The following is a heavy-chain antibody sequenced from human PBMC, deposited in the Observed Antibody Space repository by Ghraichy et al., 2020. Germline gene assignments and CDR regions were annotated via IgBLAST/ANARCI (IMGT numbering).Heavy chain of an antibody. CDR2: IYPTEST. CDR1: GGPFGGYY. D-gene: IGHD2-15*01. CDR3: ARGRYCGGGGCYPRPYSFDS. J-gene: IGHJ4*02. Sequence: SETLSLTCAVYGGPFGGYYWNLIRQPPGKGLEWIGEIYPTESTNSNPSLSSRITISVDASRNQFSLRLASVTAADTAIYYCARGRYCGGGGCYPRPYSFDSWGQGTLVTVSS. V-gene: IGHV4-34*01.